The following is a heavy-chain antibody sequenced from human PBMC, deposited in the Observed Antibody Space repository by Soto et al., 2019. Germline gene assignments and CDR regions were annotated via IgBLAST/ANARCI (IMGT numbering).Heavy chain of an antibody. CDR1: VFTFSSSG. CDR3: AKDQWELLPHY. Sequence: GGSLRLSCAASVFTFSSSGMHWVRQAPGKGLEWVAVISYDGSNKYYADSVKGRFTISRDNSKNTLYLQMNSLRAEDTAVYYCAKDQWELLPHYSGQGTLVTVSS. D-gene: IGHD1-26*01. J-gene: IGHJ4*02. CDR2: ISYDGSNK. V-gene: IGHV3-30*18.